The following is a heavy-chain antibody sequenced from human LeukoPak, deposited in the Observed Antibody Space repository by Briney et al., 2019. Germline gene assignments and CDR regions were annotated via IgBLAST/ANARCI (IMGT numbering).Heavy chain of an antibody. Sequence: GGSLRPSCAASGFTVSSNYMSWVRQAPGKGLEWVSVIYSGGSTYYADSVKGRFTISRDNSKNTLYLQMNSLRAEDTAVYYCARSPHYDILTGYPFDYWGQGTLVTVSS. CDR1: GFTVSSNY. V-gene: IGHV3-66*01. J-gene: IGHJ4*02. CDR3: ARSPHYDILTGYPFDY. D-gene: IGHD3-9*01. CDR2: IYSGGST.